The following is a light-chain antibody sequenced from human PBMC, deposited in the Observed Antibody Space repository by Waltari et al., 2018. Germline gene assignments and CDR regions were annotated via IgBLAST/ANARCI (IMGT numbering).Light chain of an antibody. J-gene: IGKJ4*01. CDR1: QSIRSY. V-gene: IGKV1-39*01. CDR2: AAS. Sequence: DIQMTQSPSSLSASVGDRVTITCRASQSIRSYLNWYQQKPGKAPKLLIYAASSLQSGVPSRFSGSGSGTDFTLTISSLQPEDFATYYCQQSYGTPTFGGGTKVEIK. CDR3: QQSYGTPT.